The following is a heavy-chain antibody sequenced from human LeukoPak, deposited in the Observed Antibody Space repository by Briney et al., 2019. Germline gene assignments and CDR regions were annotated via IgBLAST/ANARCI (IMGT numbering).Heavy chain of an antibody. V-gene: IGHV3-21*04. CDR3: AKDRRCSGGSCYGIMTH. CDR2: ISSSSFYI. J-gene: IGHJ4*02. Sequence: GGSLRLSCEASGFTFSSHSINWVRQAPGKGLEWVSSISSSSFYIYYADSVKGRFTISRDNVKNSLYLQMNSLRAEDTAVYYCAKDRRCSGGSCYGIMTHWGQGTLVTVSS. CDR1: GFTFSSHS. D-gene: IGHD2-15*01.